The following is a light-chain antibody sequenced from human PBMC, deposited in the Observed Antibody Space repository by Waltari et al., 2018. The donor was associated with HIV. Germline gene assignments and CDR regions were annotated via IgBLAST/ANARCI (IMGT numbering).Light chain of an antibody. J-gene: IGLJ1*01. Sequence: QSALTQPASVSGSPGQSITISCTGTRGDVGGSNYVSWYQQYPGKAPKLIIYEVNNRPSGVSDRFSGSKSRNTASLTLSGLQAEDEADYYCSSYTSSSTLDVFGTGTEVTVL. CDR2: EVN. CDR3: SSYTSSSTLDV. CDR1: RGDVGGSNY. V-gene: IGLV2-14*01.